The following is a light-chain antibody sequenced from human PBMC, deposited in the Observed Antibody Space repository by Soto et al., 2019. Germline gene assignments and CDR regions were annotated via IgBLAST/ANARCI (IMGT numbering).Light chain of an antibody. CDR2: DAS. V-gene: IGKV1-5*01. J-gene: IGKJ4*01. CDR1: QTISSW. CDR3: QQYNSYPRA. Sequence: DIQLTQSPSTQSGSVGARFTVTCRASQTISSWLAWYQQKPGKAPNLLIYDASNLESGVPSWFSGSGSWTEVILTINSLQPDDFATYYCQQYNSYPRAFGGGTKV.